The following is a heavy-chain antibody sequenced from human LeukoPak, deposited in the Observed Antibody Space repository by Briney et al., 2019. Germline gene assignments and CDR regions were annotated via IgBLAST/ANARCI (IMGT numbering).Heavy chain of an antibody. CDR1: GFSLSTSGMC. CDR2: IDWDDDK. V-gene: IGHV2-70*11. D-gene: IGHD4-23*01. CDR3: ARTAGGNSYSYYMDV. J-gene: IGHJ6*03. Sequence: SGPALVKPTQTLTLTCNFSGFSLSTSGMCVSWIRQPPGKALEWLARIDWDDDKYYSTSLKTRLTISKDTSKNQVVLTMSNLDPVDTATYYCARTAGGNSYSYYMDVWGKGTTVTVSS.